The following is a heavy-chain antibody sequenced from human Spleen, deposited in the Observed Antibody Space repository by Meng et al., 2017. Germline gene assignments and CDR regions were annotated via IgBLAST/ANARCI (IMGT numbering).Heavy chain of an antibody. V-gene: IGHV3-21*01. CDR2: ISSSSSYI. CDR1: GFTFSSYA. Sequence: GESLKISCAASGFTFSSYAMSWVRQAPGKGLEWVSSISSSSSYIYYADSVKGRFTISRDNAKNSLYLQMNSLRAEDTAVYYCAREVYGSGSYGYWGQGTLVTVSS. J-gene: IGHJ4*02. D-gene: IGHD3-10*01. CDR3: AREVYGSGSYGY.